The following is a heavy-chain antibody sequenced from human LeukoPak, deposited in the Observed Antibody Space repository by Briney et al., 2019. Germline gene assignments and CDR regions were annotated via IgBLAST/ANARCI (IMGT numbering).Heavy chain of an antibody. J-gene: IGHJ5*02. CDR1: GFTFSGYW. CDR3: ARDWWFDP. CDR2: IKSDESSI. Sequence: PGGSLRLSCAASGFTFSGYWMHWVRQAPGKGLVWVSRIKSDESSISYADSVKGRFTISRDNAKNTLHLQMNSLRAEDTAVYYCARDWWFDPWGQGTLVTVSS. V-gene: IGHV3-74*01.